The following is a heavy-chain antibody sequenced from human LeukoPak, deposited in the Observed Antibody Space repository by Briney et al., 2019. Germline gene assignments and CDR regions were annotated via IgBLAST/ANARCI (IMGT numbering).Heavy chain of an antibody. CDR2: INSDGNIT. V-gene: IGHV3-74*01. CDR3: AREPASMNRVFDI. D-gene: IGHD2-2*01. Sequence: GGSLRLSCAASGVSFSNYWMHWVRQAPGKGLVWVSRINSDGNITNYADSVKGRFTISRDNAKNTLYLQMNSLRVQDMAVYFCAREPASMNRVFDIWGQGTMVTVSS. CDR1: GVSFSNYW. J-gene: IGHJ3*02.